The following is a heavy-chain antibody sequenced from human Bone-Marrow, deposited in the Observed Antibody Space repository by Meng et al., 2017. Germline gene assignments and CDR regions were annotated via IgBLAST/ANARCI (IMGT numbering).Heavy chain of an antibody. Sequence: QVRLVQSGSELKKPVGACRVSCKASGSTFTSYAMHWVRQAPGQRLEWMGWINAGNGNTKYSQKFQGRVTITRDTSASTAYMELSSLRSEDTAVYYCARGNGIPGYWGQGTLVTVSS. CDR1: GSTFTSYA. V-gene: IGHV1-3*01. D-gene: IGHD1-14*01. CDR3: ARGNGIPGY. J-gene: IGHJ4*02. CDR2: INAGNGNT.